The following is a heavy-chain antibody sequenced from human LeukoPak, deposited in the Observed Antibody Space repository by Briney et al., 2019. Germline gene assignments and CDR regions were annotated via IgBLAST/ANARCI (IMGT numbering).Heavy chain of an antibody. CDR1: GFTFSSYA. J-gene: IGHJ4*02. D-gene: IGHD6-19*01. V-gene: IGHV3-64*02. CDR3: AKVGSGWPRYYFDY. CDR2: ISSNGGTT. Sequence: GGSLRLSCAASGFTFSSYAMHWVRLSPGKGLEYVSGISSNGGTTSYADSVQGRFTISRDNSKNTLYLQMGSLRGEDMAVYYCAKVGSGWPRYYFDYWGQGTLVTVSS.